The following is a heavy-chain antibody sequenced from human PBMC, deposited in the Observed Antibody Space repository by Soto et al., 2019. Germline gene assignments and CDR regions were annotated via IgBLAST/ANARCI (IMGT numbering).Heavy chain of an antibody. J-gene: IGHJ4*02. CDR2: LSGSGYT. CDR1: GFTFSTYA. V-gene: IGHV3-23*01. CDR3: AKGATGPDC. D-gene: IGHD1-1*01. Sequence: PGGSLRLSCVASGFTFSTYAMTWVRQAPGKGLEWVSTLSGSGYTYYADSVKGRFTISRDNSKNTLYLQMNSLRVEDTAVYYCAKGATGPDCWGQGTQVTVSS.